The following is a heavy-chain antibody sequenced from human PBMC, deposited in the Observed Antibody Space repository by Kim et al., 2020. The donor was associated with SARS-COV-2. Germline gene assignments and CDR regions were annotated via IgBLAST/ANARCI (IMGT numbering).Heavy chain of an antibody. D-gene: IGHD1-26*01. CDR3: ARDRSGSEQMFDY. Sequence: ADPGKGRVTVSRDNAKNPLYLQMNSMRDEDTAIYYCARDRSGSEQMFDYWGQGTLVTVSS. V-gene: IGHV3-48*02. J-gene: IGHJ4*02.